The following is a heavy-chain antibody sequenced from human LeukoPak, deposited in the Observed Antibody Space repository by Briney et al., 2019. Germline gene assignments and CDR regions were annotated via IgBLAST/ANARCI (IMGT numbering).Heavy chain of an antibody. V-gene: IGHV1-18*04. J-gene: IGHJ6*04. CDR1: GYTFTSYG. Sequence: ASVKVSCKASGYTFTSYGISWVRQAPGQGLEWMGWISAYNGNTNYAQKLRGRVTMTTDTSTSTAYMELRSLRSDDTAVYYCARDGHIVVVPAAMDYYYGMDVWGKGTTVTVSS. CDR2: ISAYNGNT. D-gene: IGHD2-2*01. CDR3: ARDGHIVVVPAAMDYYYGMDV.